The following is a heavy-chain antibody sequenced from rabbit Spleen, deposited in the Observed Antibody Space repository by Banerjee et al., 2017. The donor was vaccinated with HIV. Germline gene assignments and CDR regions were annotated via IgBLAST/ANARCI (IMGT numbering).Heavy chain of an antibody. J-gene: IGHJ4*01. CDR2: INTATAKA. CDR1: GFSFSGRDV. Sequence: QDQLEESGGGLVKPEGSPTLTCTASGFSFSGRDVMCCVRQAPGKGLEWIECINTATAKAVYANWAKGRFSSSTTSSTTVTLKRTSLTAADTATYFCARETWGATGNNGLWGPGTLGTVS. D-gene: IGHD7-1*01. V-gene: IGHV1S45*01. CDR3: ARETWGATGNNGL.